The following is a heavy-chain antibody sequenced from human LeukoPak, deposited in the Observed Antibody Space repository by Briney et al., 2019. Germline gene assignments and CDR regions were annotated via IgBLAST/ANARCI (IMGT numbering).Heavy chain of an antibody. CDR1: GYSFVLYG. V-gene: IGHV1-18*01. CDR2: ISAYNGNT. Sequence: EASVKVSCKASGYSFVLYGISWVRQAPGQGLEWMGWISAYNGNTNYAQKLQGRVTMTTDTSTSTAYMELRSLRSDDTAVYYCATIDYYDSSGSDYWGQGTLVTVSS. D-gene: IGHD3-22*01. J-gene: IGHJ4*02. CDR3: ATIDYYDSSGSDY.